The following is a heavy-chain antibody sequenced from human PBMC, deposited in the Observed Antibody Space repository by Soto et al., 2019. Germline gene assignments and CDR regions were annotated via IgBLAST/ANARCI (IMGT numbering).Heavy chain of an antibody. J-gene: IGHJ4*02. CDR1: GLTFSNYG. V-gene: IGHV3-30*18. CDR3: ANSPDYYDSSGPGDC. Sequence: GGSLRLSCAASGLTFSNYGMHWVRQAPGKGLEWVAVISYDGSIKLYADSVKGRFTISRDSSKNTLYLQMTSLRAEDTAAYYCANSPDYYDSSGPGDCWGQGTLVTVSS. CDR2: ISYDGSIK. D-gene: IGHD3-22*01.